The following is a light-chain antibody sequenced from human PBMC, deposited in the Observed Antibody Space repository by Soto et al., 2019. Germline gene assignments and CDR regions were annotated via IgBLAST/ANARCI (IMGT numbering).Light chain of an antibody. CDR2: GAS. CDR1: QSVSSNF. CDR3: QQYDSSPRT. J-gene: IGKJ1*01. V-gene: IGKV3-20*01. Sequence: ENVLTQSPGTLSLSPGERARLSCRASQSVSSNFLAWYQQKPGQAPRLLIYGASNRATGIPDRFSGSGSGTDFTLTISRLEPEDFAVYYCQQYDSSPRTFGQGTKVDIK.